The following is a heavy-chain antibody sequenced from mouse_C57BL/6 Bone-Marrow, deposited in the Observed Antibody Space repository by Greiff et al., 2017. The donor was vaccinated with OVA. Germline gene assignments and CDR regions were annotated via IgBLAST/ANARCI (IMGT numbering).Heavy chain of an antibody. D-gene: IGHD2-1*01. CDR3: ARRLYHGGFAY. CDR2: ISNGGGST. Sequence: DVMLVESGGGLVQPGGSLKLSCAASGFTFSDYYMYWFRQTPEKRLEWVAYISNGGGSTYYPDTVKGRFTISRDNAKNTLYLQMSRLKSEDTAMYYCARRLYHGGFAYWGQGTLVTVSA. CDR1: GFTFSDYY. V-gene: IGHV5-12*01. J-gene: IGHJ3*01.